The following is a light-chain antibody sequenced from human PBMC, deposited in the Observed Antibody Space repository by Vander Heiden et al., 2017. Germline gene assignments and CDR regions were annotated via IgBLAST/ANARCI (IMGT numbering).Light chain of an antibody. V-gene: IGKV3-20*01. CDR1: QSVSSSY. Sequence: EIVLTQPPGTLSFSPGERATFSRRASQSVSSSYLAWYQQKHGQAPRLLIYGASSRATGIPDRFSGSGSGTDFTLTISRLEPEDFAVYYCQQYGSSPTFGGGTKVEIK. J-gene: IGKJ4*01. CDR2: GAS. CDR3: QQYGSSPT.